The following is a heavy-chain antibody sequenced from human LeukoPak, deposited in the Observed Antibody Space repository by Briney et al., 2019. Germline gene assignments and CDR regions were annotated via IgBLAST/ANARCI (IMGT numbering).Heavy chain of an antibody. CDR1: GFTFSTYA. Sequence: GGSLRLSCAASGFTFSTYAMSWVRQAPGKGLEWVSSLSGGGGSTYYADSVKGRFTISRDNSKSTLYLQMNSLGAEDTAVYYCAKMGLLRYTTTWVYWGQGTLVTVPP. D-gene: IGHD2-2*02. J-gene: IGHJ4*02. V-gene: IGHV3-23*01. CDR2: LSGGGGST. CDR3: AKMGLLRYTTTWVY.